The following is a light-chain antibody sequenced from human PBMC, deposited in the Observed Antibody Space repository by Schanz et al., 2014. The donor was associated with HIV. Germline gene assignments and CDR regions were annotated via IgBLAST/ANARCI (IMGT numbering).Light chain of an antibody. CDR2: TAS. CDR1: QSVSGY. Sequence: DVHMTQSPSTLSASVGDRVTITCRASQSVSGYLAWYQQKPGKAPQLLIYTASILDSGVPSRFSGSGSGTEFTLTISSLQPDDFATYYCQQYYTYSTFGQGTTVEFK. CDR3: QQYYTYST. V-gene: IGKV1-5*03. J-gene: IGKJ1*01.